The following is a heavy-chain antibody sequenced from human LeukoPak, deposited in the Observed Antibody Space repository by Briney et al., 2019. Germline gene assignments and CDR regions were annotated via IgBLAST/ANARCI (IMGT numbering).Heavy chain of an antibody. V-gene: IGHV5-51*01. CDR1: GYSFTSYW. CDR3: ARHRAPHCSSTSCLIDAFGI. CDR2: IYPGDSDT. Sequence: GESLKISCKGSGYSFTSYWIGWVRQMPGKGLEWMGIIYPGDSDTRYSPSFQGQVTISADKSISTAYLQWSSLKASDTAMYYCARHRAPHCSSTSCLIDAFGIWGQGTMVTVSS. D-gene: IGHD2-2*01. J-gene: IGHJ3*02.